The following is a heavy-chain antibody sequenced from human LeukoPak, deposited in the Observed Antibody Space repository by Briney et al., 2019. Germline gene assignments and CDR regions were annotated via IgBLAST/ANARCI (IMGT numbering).Heavy chain of an antibody. CDR3: AQSPWELSDDY. D-gene: IGHD1-26*01. CDR1: GFTFSSYA. Sequence: GGSLRLSCAASGFTFSSYAMHWVRQAPGKGLEWVTLISNDGSHQYYADSVKGRFTISRDNSKNTLYLQMNSLRPDDTVVYYCAQSPWELSDDYWGQGLLVTVSS. V-gene: IGHV3-30*03. J-gene: IGHJ4*02. CDR2: ISNDGSHQ.